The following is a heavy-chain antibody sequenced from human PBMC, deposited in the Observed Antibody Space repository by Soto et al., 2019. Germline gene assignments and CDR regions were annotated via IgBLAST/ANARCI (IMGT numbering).Heavy chain of an antibody. Sequence: SETLSLTCTVSGGSISSYYWSWIRQPPGKGLEWIGYIYYSASTNYSPSLKSRVTISVDTSKNQFSLNLGSVTAADTAVYYCARHLPYCGGDCYSLDYWGQGTLVTVSS. CDR3: ARHLPYCGGDCYSLDY. CDR1: GGSISSYY. V-gene: IGHV4-59*08. D-gene: IGHD2-21*02. CDR2: IYYSAST. J-gene: IGHJ4*02.